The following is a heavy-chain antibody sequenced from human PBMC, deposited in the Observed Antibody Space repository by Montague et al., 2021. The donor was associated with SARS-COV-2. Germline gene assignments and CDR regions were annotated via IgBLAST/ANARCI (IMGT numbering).Heavy chain of an antibody. CDR1: GGSFSGYY. CDR3: ARVRYYCSGTSLGMDG. J-gene: IGHJ6*02. V-gene: IGHV4-34*01. Sequence: SETLSLTCAVYGGSFSGYYWSWICQPPGQGLERIWEINHSGSTNYNPSLTRRVTISVDTSTNQFSLTLSPVTAADTAVYYCARVRYYCSGTSLGMDGWGQGTTVTVSS. D-gene: IGHD3-10*01. CDR2: INHSGST.